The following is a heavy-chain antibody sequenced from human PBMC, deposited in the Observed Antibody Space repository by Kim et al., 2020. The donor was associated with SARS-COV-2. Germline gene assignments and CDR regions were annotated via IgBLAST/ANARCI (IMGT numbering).Heavy chain of an antibody. D-gene: IGHD3-22*01. CDR1: GFTFTSYA. V-gene: IGHV3-23*01. J-gene: IGHJ4*02. Sequence: GGSLRLSCAASGFTFTSYAMSWVRQAPGKGLEWVSGVAAYGDSTYYADSVNGRFTISRDEAKDTLYLRMNSLRVDDTAVYYSTKGAYRPQWGRTGVVPLVIENLGRVTLVTVSS. CDR2: VAAYGDST. CDR3: TKGAYRPQWGRTGVVPLVIEN.